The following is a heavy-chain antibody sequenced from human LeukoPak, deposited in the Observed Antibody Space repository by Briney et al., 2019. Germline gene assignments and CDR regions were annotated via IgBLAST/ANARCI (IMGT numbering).Heavy chain of an antibody. V-gene: IGHV3-7*04. J-gene: IGHJ4*02. D-gene: IGHD3-3*01. CDR1: GFTFSSYW. CDR3: ARGTYYAFWSGSDS. Sequence: GGSLRLPCAASGFTFSSYWMSWVRQAPGKGLEWVANIKQDGSEKYYVDSVKGRFTISRDNAKNSLYLQMNSLRAEDTAVYYCARGTYYAFWSGSDSWGQGTLVTVSS. CDR2: IKQDGSEK.